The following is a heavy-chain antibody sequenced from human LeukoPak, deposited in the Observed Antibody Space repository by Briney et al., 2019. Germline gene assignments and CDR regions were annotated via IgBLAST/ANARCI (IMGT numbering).Heavy chain of an antibody. CDR1: GYSFTSYW. Sequence: GESLKISCKGSGYSFTSYWIGWVRQMPGKGLEWVGIIYPGDSDTRYSPSFQGQVTISADKSISTAYLQWSSLKASDTAMYYCARRFHDFWSGPLNYFDYWGQGTLVTVSS. D-gene: IGHD3-3*01. CDR2: IYPGDSDT. V-gene: IGHV5-51*01. CDR3: ARRFHDFWSGPLNYFDY. J-gene: IGHJ4*02.